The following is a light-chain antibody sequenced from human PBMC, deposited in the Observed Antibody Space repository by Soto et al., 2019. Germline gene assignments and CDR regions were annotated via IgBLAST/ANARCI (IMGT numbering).Light chain of an antibody. Sequence: QSVLTQPPSASGTPGQRVTISCSGSSSNIGSNGLNWYRQLPGTAPKLLIYSNNQRPSGVPDRFSGSKSGTSASLAISGLQSEDEADYYCAAWDDSLNGVFGGGTKVTVL. V-gene: IGLV1-44*01. CDR3: AAWDDSLNGV. CDR2: SNN. CDR1: SSNIGSNG. J-gene: IGLJ2*01.